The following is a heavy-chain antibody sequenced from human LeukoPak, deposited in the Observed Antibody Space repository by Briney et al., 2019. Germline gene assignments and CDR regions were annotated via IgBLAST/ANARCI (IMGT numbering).Heavy chain of an antibody. CDR1: GFTFSIYA. J-gene: IGHJ4*02. CDR2: ITSRGEST. CDR3: ARDRPNYYGSDGHYYRRDGDY. Sequence: GGSLQLSCAASGFTFSIYAMSWVRQAPGKGLQWVSSITSRGESTCYVDSVKGRFTITRDNSENTLYLQMHSLRAEDTAVYYCARDRPNYYGSDGHYYRRDGDYWGRGTLVSVSS. V-gene: IGHV3-23*01. D-gene: IGHD3-22*01.